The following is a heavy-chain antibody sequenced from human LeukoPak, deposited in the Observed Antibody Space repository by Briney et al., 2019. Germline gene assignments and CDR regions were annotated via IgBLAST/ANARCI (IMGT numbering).Heavy chain of an antibody. Sequence: GASVKVSCKASGYTFTGYHMHWVRQAPGQGLEWMGILNPSGGSTNYAQKFQGRVTMTRDTSTSTVYMELSSLRSEDTAVYYCARGEAVAGTGDLDYWGQGTLVTVSS. D-gene: IGHD6-19*01. V-gene: IGHV1-46*01. CDR1: GYTFTGYH. CDR3: ARGEAVAGTGDLDY. J-gene: IGHJ4*02. CDR2: LNPSGGST.